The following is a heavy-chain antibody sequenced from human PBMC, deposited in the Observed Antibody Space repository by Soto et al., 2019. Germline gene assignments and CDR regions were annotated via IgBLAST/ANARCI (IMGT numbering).Heavy chain of an antibody. CDR1: GFTFSDYY. D-gene: IGHD6-19*01. V-gene: IGHV3-11*01. J-gene: IGHJ6*02. CDR2: ISSICTTI. CDR3: ARDPVSATGLGYGMDV. Sequence: QVQLVGSGGGLVKPGGSLRLSCAASGFTFSDYYMSWIRQAPGKGLEWISYISSICTTIYYADSVKGRFTVSRDNVKNSLYLQMNSLRAEDTAVYYCARDPVSATGLGYGMDVWGQGTTVTVSS.